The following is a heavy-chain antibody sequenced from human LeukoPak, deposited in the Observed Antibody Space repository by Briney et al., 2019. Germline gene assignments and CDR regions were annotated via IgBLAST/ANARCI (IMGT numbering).Heavy chain of an antibody. V-gene: IGHV3-30*02. CDR1: RFTLRSYG. D-gene: IGHD3-10*02. Sequence: GGSLRLSCAASRFTLRSYGMHWVRQAPGKGLEWVACKWYIVGNKYYADSVKGRFTISRDNSKNTLYLQMNSLRVEDTALYYCAKDVPGHGAFDIWGQGTMVTVSS. J-gene: IGHJ3*02. CDR2: KWYIVGNK. CDR3: AKDVPGHGAFDI.